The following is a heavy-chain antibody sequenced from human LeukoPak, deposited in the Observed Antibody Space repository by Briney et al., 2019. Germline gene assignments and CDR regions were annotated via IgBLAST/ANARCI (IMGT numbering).Heavy chain of an antibody. Sequence: GESLKISCKGSGYSFTSYWIGWVRQMPGKGLEWMGIIYPGDSDTRYSPSFQGQVTISADKSISTAYLQWSSLKASDTAMYYCARGGLHCSSTSCRNWFDPWGQGTLVTVSS. V-gene: IGHV5-51*01. CDR1: GYSFTSYW. CDR3: ARGGLHCSSTSCRNWFDP. D-gene: IGHD2-2*01. J-gene: IGHJ5*02. CDR2: IYPGDSDT.